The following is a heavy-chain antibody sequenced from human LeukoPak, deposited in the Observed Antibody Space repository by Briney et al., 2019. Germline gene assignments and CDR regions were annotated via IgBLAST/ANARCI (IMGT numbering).Heavy chain of an antibody. D-gene: IGHD3-9*01. Sequence: GASVKVSCKVSGYTLTELSMHWVRQAPGKGLEWMGGFDPEDGETIYAQKFQGRVTMTRDMSTSTVYMELSSLRSEDTAVYYCARGSTYYDILTGYWGFDYWGQGTLVTVSS. V-gene: IGHV1-24*01. CDR3: ARGSTYYDILTGYWGFDY. CDR1: GYTLTELS. J-gene: IGHJ4*02. CDR2: FDPEDGET.